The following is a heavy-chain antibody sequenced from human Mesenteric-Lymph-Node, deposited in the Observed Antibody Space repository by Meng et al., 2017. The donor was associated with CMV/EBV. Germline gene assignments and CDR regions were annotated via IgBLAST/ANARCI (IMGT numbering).Heavy chain of an antibody. CDR3: ATGGGNPRSPCDY. D-gene: IGHD2/OR15-2a*01. Sequence: GGSLRLSCAASGFSFDDYAMHWVRQVPGKGLEWVATISWNSEIIGYADSVKGRFIISRDNAKNSVYLQMNNLRAEDTAFYYCATGGGNPRSPCDYWGQGTLVTVSS. J-gene: IGHJ4*02. CDR2: ISWNSEII. V-gene: IGHV3-9*01. CDR1: GFSFDDYA.